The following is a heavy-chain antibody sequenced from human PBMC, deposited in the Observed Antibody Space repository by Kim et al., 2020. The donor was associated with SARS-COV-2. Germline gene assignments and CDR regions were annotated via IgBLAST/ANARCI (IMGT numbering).Heavy chain of an antibody. CDR1: GGSVLNYY. V-gene: IGHV4-4*07. Sequence: SETLSLTCAVSGGSVLNYYWSWTRQPAGKGLEWIGRIYSNGVTNYNASLEGRVSISLDTSENSFSLRLTSVTAADTAKYYCAREDPYFDFLTGGGNIDI. D-gene: IGHD3-9*01. CDR3: AREDPYFDFLTGGGNIDI. CDR2: IYSNGVT. J-gene: IGHJ3*02.